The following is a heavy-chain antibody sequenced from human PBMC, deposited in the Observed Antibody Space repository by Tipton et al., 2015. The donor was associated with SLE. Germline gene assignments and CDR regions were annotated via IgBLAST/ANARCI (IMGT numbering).Heavy chain of an antibody. CDR3: AKYVSGSMVGY. CDR2: IFHSGRT. V-gene: IGHV4-38-2*02. J-gene: IGHJ4*02. D-gene: IGHD3-10*01. Sequence: TLSLTCTVSGYSISSGYYWGWIRQPPGKGLEWVGSIFHSGRTSYNPSLKSRVTISADTSKNQFSLKLSSVTAADTAMYYCAKYVSGSMVGYWGQGTQVTVSS. CDR1: GYSISSGYY.